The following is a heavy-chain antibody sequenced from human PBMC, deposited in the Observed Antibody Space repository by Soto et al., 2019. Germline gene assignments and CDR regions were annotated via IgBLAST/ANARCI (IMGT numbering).Heavy chain of an antibody. V-gene: IGHV3-30-3*01. D-gene: IGHD3-3*01. Sequence: QVQLVESGGGVVQPGRSLRLSCAASGFTFSSYAMHWVRQAPGKGLEWVAVISYDGSNKYYADSVKGRFTISRDNSKNTRYLQMNSLRAEDTAVYYCARDPGGTDFAEWTYYFDSWGQGTLVTVSS. CDR3: ARDPGGTDFAEWTYYFDS. CDR2: ISYDGSNK. CDR1: GFTFSSYA. J-gene: IGHJ4*02.